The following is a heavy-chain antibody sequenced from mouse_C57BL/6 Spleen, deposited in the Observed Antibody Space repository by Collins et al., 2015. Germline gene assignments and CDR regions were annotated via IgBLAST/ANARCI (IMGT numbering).Heavy chain of an antibody. V-gene: IGHV1-7*01. Sequence: QVQLQQSGAELAKPGASVKMSCKASGYTFTSYWMHWVKQRPGQGLEWIGYINPSTGYTEYNQKFKDKATLTADKSSSTAYMQLSSLTSEDSAVYYCARGDGNFWFAYWGQGTLVTVSA. CDR1: GYTFTSYW. D-gene: IGHD2-1*01. J-gene: IGHJ3*01. CDR3: ARGDGNFWFAY. CDR2: INPSTGYT.